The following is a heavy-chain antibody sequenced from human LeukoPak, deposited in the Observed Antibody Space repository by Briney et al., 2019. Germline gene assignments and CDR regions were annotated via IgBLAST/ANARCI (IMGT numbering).Heavy chain of an antibody. CDR3: ATVSPSDY. CDR1: GFTVSSNY. J-gene: IGHJ4*02. CDR2: ISSSSNFI. Sequence: GGSLRLSCAASGFTVSSNYMSWVRQAPGKGLEWVSSISSSSNFIYYADSVKGRFTISRDNAKNSLYLQMNSLRAEDTAVYYCATVSPSDYWGQGTLVTVSS. V-gene: IGHV3-21*01.